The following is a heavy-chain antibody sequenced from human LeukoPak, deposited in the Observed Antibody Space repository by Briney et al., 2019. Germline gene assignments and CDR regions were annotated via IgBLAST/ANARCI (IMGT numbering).Heavy chain of an antibody. Sequence: PGGSLRLSCTASGFTFGDHAMSWVRQAPGKGLERVGFIRRKAYGGTTEYAASVKGRFTISRDDSKSIAYLQMNSLKTEDTAVYYCNRGPIQLWLYYGMDVWGQGTTVIVSS. CDR1: GFTFGDHA. D-gene: IGHD5-18*01. CDR3: NRGPIQLWLYYGMDV. CDR2: IRRKAYGGTT. V-gene: IGHV3-49*04. J-gene: IGHJ6*02.